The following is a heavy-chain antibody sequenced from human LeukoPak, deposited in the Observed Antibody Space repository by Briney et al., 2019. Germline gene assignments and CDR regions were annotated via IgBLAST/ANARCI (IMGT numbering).Heavy chain of an antibody. CDR1: GGSISSGSYY. Sequence: SETLSLTCTVSGGSISSGSYYWSWIRQPAGKGLEWIGRIYTSGSTNYNPSLKSRVTISVGTSKNQFSLKLSSVTAADTAVYYCARGRIQLWLGLNWFDPWGQGTLVTVSS. D-gene: IGHD5-18*01. V-gene: IGHV4-61*02. CDR3: ARGRIQLWLGLNWFDP. J-gene: IGHJ5*02. CDR2: IYTSGST.